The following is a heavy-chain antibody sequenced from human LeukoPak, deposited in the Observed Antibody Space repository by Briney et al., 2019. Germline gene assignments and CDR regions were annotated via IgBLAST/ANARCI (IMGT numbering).Heavy chain of an antibody. Sequence: SETLSLTCTVSGGSISSYYWSWIRQPPGKGLEGIGYIYYSGSTNYNPSLKSRVTISVDTSKNQFSLKLSSVTAADTAVYYCARDRGGYYGAFDIWGQGTMVTVSS. CDR3: ARDRGGYYGAFDI. CDR2: IYYSGST. CDR1: GGSISSYY. D-gene: IGHD3-22*01. J-gene: IGHJ3*02. V-gene: IGHV4-59*01.